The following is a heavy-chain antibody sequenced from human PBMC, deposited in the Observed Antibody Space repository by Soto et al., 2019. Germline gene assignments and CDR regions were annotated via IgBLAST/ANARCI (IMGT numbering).Heavy chain of an antibody. CDR2: ISGRSTYI. CDR1: GFPFGSFG. CDR3: ARDTTIAAGGRAYYYAVDV. V-gene: IGHV3-21*01. D-gene: IGHD6-25*01. Sequence: EVQLVESGGGLVKPGGSLRLSCASSGFPFGSFGMNWVRQAPGKGLEWVSCISGRSTYIYYADSVKGRFTVSRDNAKNSDFLQMSGLRAEVRAVYDCARDTTIAAGGRAYYYAVDVWGQGTTVTVSS. J-gene: IGHJ6*02.